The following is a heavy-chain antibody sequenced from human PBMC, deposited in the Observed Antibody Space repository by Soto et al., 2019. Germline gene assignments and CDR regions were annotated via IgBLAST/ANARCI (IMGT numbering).Heavy chain of an antibody. CDR2: ISSSSSYI. J-gene: IGHJ4*02. CDR3: ARALYGDYEHDD. V-gene: IGHV3-21*01. CDR1: GFTFSSYS. D-gene: IGHD4-17*01. Sequence: GSLRLSCAASGFTFSSYSMNWVRQAPGKGLEWVSSISSSSSYIYYADSVKGRFTISRDNAKNSLYLQMNSLRAEDTAVYYCARALYGDYEHDDWGQGTLVTVSS.